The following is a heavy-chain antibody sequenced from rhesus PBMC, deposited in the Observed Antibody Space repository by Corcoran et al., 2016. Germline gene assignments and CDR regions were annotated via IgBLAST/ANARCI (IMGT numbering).Heavy chain of an antibody. V-gene: IGHV5-2*01. Sequence: EVQLVQSGAEAKRPGVSLKISCTTSGYSFTSYWSSGVRQMPGKGLEWLGTIDTCETDPSYNPSYQGQVTISADKSISTTYLKWSSLKASDAATYYCAKARVGRQLEFDYWGQGVLVTVSS. D-gene: IGHD6-25*01. CDR2: IDTCETDP. CDR1: GYSFTSYW. J-gene: IGHJ4*01. CDR3: AKARVGRQLEFDY.